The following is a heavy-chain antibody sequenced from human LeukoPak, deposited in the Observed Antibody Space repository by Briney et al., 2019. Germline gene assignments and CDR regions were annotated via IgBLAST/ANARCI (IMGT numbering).Heavy chain of an antibody. V-gene: IGHV4-59*01. Sequence: SETLSLTCTVSGGSISSYYWSWIRQPPGKGLEWIGYIYYSGSTNYNPSLKSRVTISVDTSKNQFSLKLSSVTAADTAVYYCARAAGGTGDYYYYGMDVWGQGTTVTVSS. J-gene: IGHJ6*02. CDR1: GGSISSYY. D-gene: IGHD1-26*01. CDR2: IYYSGST. CDR3: ARAAGGTGDYYYYGMDV.